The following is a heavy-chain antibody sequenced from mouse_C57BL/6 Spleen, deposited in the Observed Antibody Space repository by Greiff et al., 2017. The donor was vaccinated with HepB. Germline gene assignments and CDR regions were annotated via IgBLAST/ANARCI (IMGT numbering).Heavy chain of an antibody. D-gene: IGHD2-4*01. CDR1: GFTFSSYA. Sequence: EVKLVESGGGLVKPGGSLKLSCAASGFTFSSYAMSWVRQTPEKRLEWVATISDGGSYTYYPDNVKGRFTISRDNAKNNLYLQMSHLKSEDTAMYYCALIYYDYDIPFAYWGQGTLVTVSA. V-gene: IGHV5-4*03. CDR3: ALIYYDYDIPFAY. CDR2: ISDGGSYT. J-gene: IGHJ3*01.